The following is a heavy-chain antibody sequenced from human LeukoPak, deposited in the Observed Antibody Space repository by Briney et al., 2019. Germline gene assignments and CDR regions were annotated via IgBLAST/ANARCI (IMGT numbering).Heavy chain of an antibody. Sequence: GGSLRLSCDASGFTFSTYAMHWVRQAPGKGLEWVAAISSDGNHKHFADSVKGRFSISRDNSKNTLYLQLNSLRAEDTAVYYCARDRLPPPGVYWLDPWGQGTLVTVSS. CDR2: ISSDGNHK. V-gene: IGHV3-30-3*01. J-gene: IGHJ5*02. CDR3: ARDRLPPPGVYWLDP. CDR1: GFTFSTYA. D-gene: IGHD5-12*01.